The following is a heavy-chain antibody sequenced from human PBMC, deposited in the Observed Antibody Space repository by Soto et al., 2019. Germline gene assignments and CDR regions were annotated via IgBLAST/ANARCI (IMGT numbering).Heavy chain of an antibody. D-gene: IGHD2-2*01. CDR3: ARALDCSSTSCPFYYGMDV. Sequence: GSLRLSCAASGFTFSSYSMNWVRQAPGKGLEWVSSISSSSSYIYYADSVKGRFTISRDNAKNSLYLQMNSLRAEDTAVYYCARALDCSSTSCPFYYGMDVWGQGTTVTVSS. CDR2: ISSSSSYI. J-gene: IGHJ6*02. CDR1: GFTFSSYS. V-gene: IGHV3-21*01.